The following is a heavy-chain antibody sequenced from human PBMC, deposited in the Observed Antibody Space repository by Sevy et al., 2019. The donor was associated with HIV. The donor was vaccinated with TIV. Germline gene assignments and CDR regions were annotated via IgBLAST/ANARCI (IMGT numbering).Heavy chain of an antibody. CDR2: FSFGCGEI. J-gene: IGHJ4*02. D-gene: IGHD2-8*01. Sequence: GGSLRLSCAASGFTFSKYSMSWVRQPPGKGLEWVSTFSFGCGEINYADSVKGRFTISRDNSKSSVYLQMNNLRHEDTAEYYCAREGCTKPHDYWGQGTLVTVSS. V-gene: IGHV3-23*01. CDR3: AREGCTKPHDY. CDR1: GFTFSKYS.